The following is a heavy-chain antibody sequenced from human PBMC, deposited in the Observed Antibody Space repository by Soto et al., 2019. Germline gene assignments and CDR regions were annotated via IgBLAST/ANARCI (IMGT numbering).Heavy chain of an antibody. CDR1: GFTFTSSA. Sequence: SVKVSCKASGFTFTSSAFQWVRQARGQRLEWIGWIAVGSGYTDYAQRFQDRVTLTRDMSTATTYMELSRLTSEDTAIYYCAADATAWQQMVPSDYWGQGTLVTVS. CDR2: IAVGSGYT. CDR3: AADATAWQQMVPSDY. D-gene: IGHD2-8*01. J-gene: IGHJ4*02. V-gene: IGHV1-58*01.